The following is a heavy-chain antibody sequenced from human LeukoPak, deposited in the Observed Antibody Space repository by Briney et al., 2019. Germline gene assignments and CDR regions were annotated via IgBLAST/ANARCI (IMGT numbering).Heavy chain of an antibody. CDR2: INADNGNT. CDR3: ARGSTSDWPFDY. V-gene: IGHV1-3*01. J-gene: IGHJ4*02. Sequence: GASVKVSCKASGYTFINYAIHWVRHAPGQRLEWMGWINADNGNTEYSQNFQGRVTITRDTSATTTYMGLSSLRSEDTGVYYCARGSTSDWPFDYWGQGTLVTVSS. CDR1: GYTFINYA. D-gene: IGHD2-21*02.